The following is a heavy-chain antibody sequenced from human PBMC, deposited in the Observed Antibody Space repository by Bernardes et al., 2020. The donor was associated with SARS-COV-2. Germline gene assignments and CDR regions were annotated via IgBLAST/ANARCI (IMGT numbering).Heavy chain of an antibody. J-gene: IGHJ4*02. V-gene: IGHV4-59*12. CDR3: TRESVSGWSDY. D-gene: IGHD6-19*01. CDR2: IYYSGST. Sequence: SETLSLTCTVSGGSISSYYWSWIRQPPGKRLEWIGYIYYSGSTNYNPSLKSRIVINPDTSKNQFSLQLNSVTPEDTAVYHCTRESVSGWSDYWGQGTLVTVSS. CDR1: GGSISSYY.